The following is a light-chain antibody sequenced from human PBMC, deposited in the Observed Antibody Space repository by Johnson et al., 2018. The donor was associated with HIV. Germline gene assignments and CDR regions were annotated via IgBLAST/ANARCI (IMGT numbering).Light chain of an antibody. CDR1: SSNIGNNY. V-gene: IGLV1-51*02. J-gene: IGLJ1*01. CDR2: EKN. Sequence: QSVLTQPPSVSAAPGQKVTISCSGSSSNIGNNYVSWYQQLPGTAPKLLIYEKNKRPSGIPDRFSGSKSGTSATLGITGLQTGDEADYYCGTWDNSLITGGVFGTGTRVTVL. CDR3: GTWDNSLITGGV.